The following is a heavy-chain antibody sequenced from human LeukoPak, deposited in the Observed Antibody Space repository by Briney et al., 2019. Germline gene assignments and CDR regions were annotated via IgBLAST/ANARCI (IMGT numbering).Heavy chain of an antibody. CDR2: IYDSGST. CDR3: ARDYDSSGYFFDY. Sequence: SETLSLTCTVSGGSIRSSYYYWGWIRQPPGKGLEWIGSIYDSGSTYYNPSLKSRVTISADTSKNQFSLKLSSVTAADTAVYYCARDYDSSGYFFDYWGQGTLVTVSS. CDR1: GGSIRSSYYY. V-gene: IGHV4-39*01. D-gene: IGHD3-22*01. J-gene: IGHJ4*02.